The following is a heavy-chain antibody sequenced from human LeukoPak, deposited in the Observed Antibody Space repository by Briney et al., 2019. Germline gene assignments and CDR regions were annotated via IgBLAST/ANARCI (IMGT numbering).Heavy chain of an antibody. CDR2: IYYSGST. CDR3: ARGAVVVAATFDY. CDR1: GGSISSHY. V-gene: IGHV4-59*11. Sequence: PSETLSLTCTVSGGSISSHYWSWIRQPPGKGLEWIGYIYYSGSTNYNPSLKSRVTISVDTSKNQFSLKLSSVTAADTAVYYCARGAVVVAATFDYWGQGTLVTVSS. D-gene: IGHD2-15*01. J-gene: IGHJ4*02.